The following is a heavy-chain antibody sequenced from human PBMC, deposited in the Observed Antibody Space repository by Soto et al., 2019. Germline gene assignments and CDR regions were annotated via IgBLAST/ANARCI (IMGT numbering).Heavy chain of an antibody. Sequence: SETLSLTCTVSGCSFSSGSYCWSWIRQHPGKGLEWIGYIYYSGSTYYTPSLKSRVTMSADTSKNQFSLKLSSVTAAATAVYSCAVAMTTVTTSDSWGQGILVTVS. CDR2: IYYSGST. CDR3: AVAMTTVTTSDS. CDR1: GCSFSSGSYC. D-gene: IGHD4-17*01. J-gene: IGHJ4*02. V-gene: IGHV4-31*03.